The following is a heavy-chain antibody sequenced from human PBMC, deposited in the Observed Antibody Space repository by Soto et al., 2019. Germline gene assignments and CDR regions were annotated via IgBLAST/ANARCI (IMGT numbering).Heavy chain of an antibody. Sequence: QLQLQESGPGLVKPSETLSLTCTVSGGSISSSSYYWGWIRQPPGKGLEWIGSIYYSGSTYYNPSLKGRVPISVDTSKNQFSLKLSSVTAADTAVDYCRVWDGDASFYYYYGMDVWGQGTTVTVSS. CDR1: GGSISSSSYY. D-gene: IGHD3-10*01. CDR3: RVWDGDASFYYYYGMDV. J-gene: IGHJ6*02. V-gene: IGHV4-39*01. CDR2: IYYSGST.